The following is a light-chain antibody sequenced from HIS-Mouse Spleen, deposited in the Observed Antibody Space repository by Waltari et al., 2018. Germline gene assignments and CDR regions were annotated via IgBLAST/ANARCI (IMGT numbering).Light chain of an antibody. CDR1: AFPNKS. CDR3: YSTDSSGNHRV. Sequence: SYALTQLPCEPVSLGQPARSTSSGDAFPNKSSYWHQQKSGQPPVLVIYEDSKRPSGIPERFSGSSSGTMATLTISGAQVEDEADYYCYSTDSSGNHRVFGGGTKLTVL. J-gene: IGLJ2*01. CDR2: EDS. V-gene: IGLV3-10*01.